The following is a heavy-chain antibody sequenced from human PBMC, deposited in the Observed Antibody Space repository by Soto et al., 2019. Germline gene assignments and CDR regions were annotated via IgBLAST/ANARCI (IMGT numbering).Heavy chain of an antibody. J-gene: IGHJ5*02. CDR1: GGFVSSASYF. D-gene: IGHD3-3*01. V-gene: IGHV4-61*01. CDR3: ARMRFGEVPYWLDP. Sequence: QVQLQESGPGLVKPPETLSLTCTVSGGFVSSASYFWSWIRQPPGKEMEFIAYVYYAGTTKYSPSLKSRASISLDTSKNQFSLNLSSVTTADTAIYYCARMRFGEVPYWLDPWCQGILVTVS. CDR2: VYYAGTT.